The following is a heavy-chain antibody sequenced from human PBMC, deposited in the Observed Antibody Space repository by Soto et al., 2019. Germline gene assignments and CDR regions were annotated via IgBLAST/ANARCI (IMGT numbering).Heavy chain of an antibody. J-gene: IGHJ1*01. V-gene: IGHV3-30*19. CDR3: ARWGTTGGLDV. D-gene: IGHD3-16*01. CDR2: TSYDGSGK. Sequence: QVQLVESGGGVVQPGTSLRVSCVGSGFTFRSYVIHWVRQAPGKGLEWVALTSYDGSGKYYGDSVRGRFTISRDNSRNTVDLQMDSLRLEDTALYYCARWGTTGGLDVWGQRTLVSVSS. CDR1: GFTFRSYV.